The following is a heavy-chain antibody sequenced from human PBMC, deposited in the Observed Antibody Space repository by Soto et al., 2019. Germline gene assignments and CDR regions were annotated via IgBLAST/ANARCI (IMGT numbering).Heavy chain of an antibody. J-gene: IGHJ6*01. V-gene: IGHV4-31*03. CDR2: IYYSGST. CDR3: ARDAFYYYGMDV. CDR1: GGSISSGGYY. Sequence: PSETLTLTCTVSGGSISSGGYYWSGIRQHPGKGLEWIGYIYYSGSTYYNPSLKSRVTISVDTSKNQFSLKLSSVTAADTAVYYCARDAFYYYGMDVWGQGTPVTVSS.